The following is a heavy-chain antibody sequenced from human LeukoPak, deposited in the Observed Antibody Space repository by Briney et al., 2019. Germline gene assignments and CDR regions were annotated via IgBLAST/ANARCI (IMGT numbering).Heavy chain of an antibody. Sequence: ASVKVSCKVSGYTLTELSMHWVRQAPGKGLGWMGGFDPEDGETIYAQKFQGRVTMTEDTSTDTAYMELSSLRSEDTAVYYCATSYYDSSGPGWFDPWGQGTLVTVSS. V-gene: IGHV1-24*01. J-gene: IGHJ5*02. CDR3: ATSYYDSSGPGWFDP. CDR2: FDPEDGET. D-gene: IGHD3-22*01. CDR1: GYTLTELS.